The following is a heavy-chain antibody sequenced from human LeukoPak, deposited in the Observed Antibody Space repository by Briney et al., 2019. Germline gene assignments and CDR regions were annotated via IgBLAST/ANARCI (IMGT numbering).Heavy chain of an antibody. V-gene: IGHV3-30-3*01. Sequence: QSGGSLRLSCAASEFTFSNYAMHWVRQAPGEGLEWVTGISYDGNKIYYTDSVKGRFTTSRDNSKSTLYLQMNSLGVEDAAVYYCARGAGGSSGWSTIRYFDYWGQGTLVTISS. CDR1: EFTFSNYA. CDR3: ARGAGGSSGWSTIRYFDY. CDR2: ISYDGNKI. J-gene: IGHJ4*02. D-gene: IGHD6-13*01.